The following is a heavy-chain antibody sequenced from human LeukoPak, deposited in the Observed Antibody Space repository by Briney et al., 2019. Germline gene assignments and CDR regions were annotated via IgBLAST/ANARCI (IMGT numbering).Heavy chain of an antibody. J-gene: IGHJ4*02. CDR2: MNPNSGNT. V-gene: IGHV1-8*01. D-gene: IGHD6-6*01. CDR3: ARGGGRIAARVFDY. Sequence: ASVKVSCKAPGYTFTSYDINWVRQATGQGLEWMGWMNPNSGNTGYAQKFQGRVTMTRNTSISTAYMELSSLRSEDTAVYYCARGGGRIAARVFDYWGQGTLVTVSS. CDR1: GYTFTSYD.